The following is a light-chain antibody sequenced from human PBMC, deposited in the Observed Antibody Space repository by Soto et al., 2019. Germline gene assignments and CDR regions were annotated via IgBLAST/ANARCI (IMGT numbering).Light chain of an antibody. J-gene: IGKJ2*01. Sequence: EIELTQSPGTLSLSPGERATLSCRASQSVSSTYLAWYQQNPGHAPRLLIYGASSRATGIADRFSGGGSGTPFTLSTSRREPEDFAVYLCKQYGRSSYTFGQRTTRETK. V-gene: IGKV3-20*01. CDR2: GAS. CDR1: QSVSSTY. CDR3: KQYGRSSYT.